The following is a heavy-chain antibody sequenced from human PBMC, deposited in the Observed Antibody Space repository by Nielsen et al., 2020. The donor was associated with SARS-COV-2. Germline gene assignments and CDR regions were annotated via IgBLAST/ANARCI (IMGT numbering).Heavy chain of an antibody. V-gene: IGHV1-2*06. CDR3: ASEHSGGLDY. CDR2: INPNSAGT. Sequence: ASVKVSCKASGYTFTGHYIHWVRQAPGQGLEWMGRINPNSAGTNYAQRFKGRVTLTTDTSISTAYMDLSRLRSDDTAVYYCASEHSGGLDYWGQGTLVTVSS. J-gene: IGHJ4*02. D-gene: IGHD1-26*01. CDR1: GYTFTGHY.